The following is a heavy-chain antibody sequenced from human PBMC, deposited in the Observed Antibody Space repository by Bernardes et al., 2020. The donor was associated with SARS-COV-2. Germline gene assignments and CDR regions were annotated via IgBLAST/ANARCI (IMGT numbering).Heavy chain of an antibody. CDR1: GYTFTSYG. CDR2: ISAYNGNT. D-gene: IGHD2-2*01. CDR3: ARDERIVVVPAASLIYYYYGMDV. J-gene: IGHJ6*02. Sequence: ASVKDSCKASGYTFTSYGISWVRQAPGQGLEWMGWISAYNGNTNYAQKLQGRVTMTTDTSTSTAYMELRSLRSDDTAVYYCARDERIVVVPAASLIYYYYGMDVWGQGTTVTVSS. V-gene: IGHV1-18*04.